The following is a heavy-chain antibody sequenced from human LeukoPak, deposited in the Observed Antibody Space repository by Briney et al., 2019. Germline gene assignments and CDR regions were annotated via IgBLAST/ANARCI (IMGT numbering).Heavy chain of an antibody. CDR3: ARTSGISASLPLDY. V-gene: IGHV4-39*01. Sequence: DPSETLSLTCTVSGGSVSGSSYYWGWIRQPPGKGLEWIGTIYYSGTTYYNPSLKSRVTISVDTSKNQFSLKLSSVTAADTAVYYCARTSGISASLPLDYWGQGTLVTVSS. D-gene: IGHD2-15*01. CDR2: IYYSGTT. CDR1: GGSVSGSSYY. J-gene: IGHJ4*02.